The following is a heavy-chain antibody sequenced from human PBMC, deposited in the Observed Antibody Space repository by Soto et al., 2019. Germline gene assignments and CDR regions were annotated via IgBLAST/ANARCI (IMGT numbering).Heavy chain of an antibody. CDR1: GFTFGNQW. CDR2: INQDGSAK. CDR3: ARGPF. J-gene: IGHJ4*02. D-gene: IGHD3-3*02. V-gene: IGHV3-7*01. Sequence: EVQLVESGGGVVQPGGSLRLSCAVSGFTFGNQWMSWVRQAPGKGLEWVANINQDGSAKSHVDSVEGRFTISRDNAKNSLYLQMNSLRVADTAVYYCARGPFWGQGTLVTVSS.